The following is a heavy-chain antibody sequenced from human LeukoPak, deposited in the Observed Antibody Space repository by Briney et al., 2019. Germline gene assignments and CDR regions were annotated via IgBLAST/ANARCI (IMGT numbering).Heavy chain of an antibody. J-gene: IGHJ4*02. V-gene: IGHV3-23*01. CDR2: ISGSGGST. D-gene: IGHD3-10*01. Sequence: GESLKISCAASGFTFSSYAMSWVRQAPGKGLEWVSAISGSGGSTYYADSVKGRFTISRDNSKNTLYLQMNSLRAEDTAVYYCAKGQDLLWFGEPIYYFDYWGQGTLVTVSS. CDR3: AKGQDLLWFGEPIYYFDY. CDR1: GFTFSSYA.